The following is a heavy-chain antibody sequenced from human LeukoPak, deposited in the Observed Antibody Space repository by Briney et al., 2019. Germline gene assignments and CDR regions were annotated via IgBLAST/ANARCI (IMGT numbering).Heavy chain of an antibody. Sequence: GASVKVSCKVSGYTLTDLSMHWVRQAPGRGLEWLGGFDPGEGEIIYAQKFEGRVTMTEDTSTDTAYMELSSLRSEDTALYYCAGGDYNNLFDFWGQGTLVTVSS. CDR2: FDPGEGEI. J-gene: IGHJ4*02. V-gene: IGHV1-24*01. CDR1: GYTLTDLS. CDR3: AGGDYNNLFDF. D-gene: IGHD4-11*01.